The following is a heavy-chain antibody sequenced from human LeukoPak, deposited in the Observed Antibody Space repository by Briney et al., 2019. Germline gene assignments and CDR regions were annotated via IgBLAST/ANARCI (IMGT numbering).Heavy chain of an antibody. Sequence: PGGSLRLSCAASGFTFSSYAMSWVRQAPGKGLEWVSVISGSGGSTYYADSVKGRFTISRDNSKNTLYLQMNSLRAEDTAVYFCARVAHFDRGMDVWGQGTTVIVSS. CDR1: GFTFSSYA. CDR2: ISGSGGST. CDR3: ARVAHFDRGMDV. D-gene: IGHD3-9*01. J-gene: IGHJ6*02. V-gene: IGHV3-23*01.